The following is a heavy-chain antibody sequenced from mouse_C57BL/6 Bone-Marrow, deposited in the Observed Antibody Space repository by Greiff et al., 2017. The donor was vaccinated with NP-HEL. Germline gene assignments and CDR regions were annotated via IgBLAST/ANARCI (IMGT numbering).Heavy chain of an antibody. CDR3: ARQVGFAY. CDR2: ISSGGSYT. J-gene: IGHJ3*01. CDR1: GFTFSSYG. Sequence: VQLQQSGGDLVKPGGSLKLSCAASGFTFSSYGMSWVRQTPDKRLEWVATISSGGSYTYYPDSVKGRFTISRDNAKNTLYLQMSSLKSEDTAMYYCARQVGFAYWGQGTLVTVSA. D-gene: IGHD1-1*02. V-gene: IGHV5-6*01.